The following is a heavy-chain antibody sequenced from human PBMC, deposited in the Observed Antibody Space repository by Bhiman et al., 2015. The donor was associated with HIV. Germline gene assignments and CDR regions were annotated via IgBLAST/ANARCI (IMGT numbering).Heavy chain of an antibody. J-gene: IGHJ6*02. CDR1: GFTFSNAW. D-gene: IGHD3-10*01. Sequence: EVQLVESGGGLVKPGGSLRLSCAASGFTFSNAWMSWVRQAPGKGLEWVGRIKSKTDGGTTDYAAPVKGRFTISRDNAKNSLYLQMNSLRAEDTGVYNCARDQAREVNGMDVWGQGDHGSPSP. CDR2: IKSKTDGGTT. CDR3: ARDQAREVNGMDV. V-gene: IGHV3-15*01.